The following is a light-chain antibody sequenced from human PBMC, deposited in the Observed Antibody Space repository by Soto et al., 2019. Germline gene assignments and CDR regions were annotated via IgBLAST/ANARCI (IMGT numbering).Light chain of an antibody. Sequence: QSVLTQPPSVSGAPGQRVTISCTGSSSNIGAGYGVHWYIQLPGTAPKLLVYGDSNRPSGVPDRFSGSKSDTSASLAITGLQAEDEADYYCQSYDSSLSGVIFGGGTQLTVL. V-gene: IGLV1-40*01. CDR1: SSNIGAGYG. J-gene: IGLJ2*01. CDR3: QSYDSSLSGVI. CDR2: GDS.